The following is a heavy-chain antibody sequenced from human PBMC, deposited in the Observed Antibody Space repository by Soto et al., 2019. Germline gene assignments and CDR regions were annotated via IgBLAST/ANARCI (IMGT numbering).Heavy chain of an antibody. CDR3: ARDQLEGNWFDP. Sequence: QQQLQESGSELAEPSQTLSLTCAVSGGSISSGGYSWNWIRQPPGKGLEWIGFIYHSGSTFYNPCLKIRVTISVDKSKNPISLKLNTVSAADTAVYYCARDQLEGNWFDPWGQGTLVTVSS. V-gene: IGHV4-30-2*01. J-gene: IGHJ5*02. CDR2: IYHSGST. CDR1: GGSISSGGYS. D-gene: IGHD1-1*01.